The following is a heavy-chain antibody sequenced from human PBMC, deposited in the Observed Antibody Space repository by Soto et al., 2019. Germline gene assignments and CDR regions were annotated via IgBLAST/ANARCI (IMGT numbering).Heavy chain of an antibody. J-gene: IGHJ4*02. Sequence: LQLLESGGNLVHPGGSLTLSCAAAGFNFGTYTMSWVRQAPGRGPEWVAGFYGGGSSSTFYADSVKGRFTISRDNSQNMVFLQLNRLRAEDTAVYYWTKDRRPDGFWIFDCWGRGTLVTVSS. CDR2: FYGGGSSST. D-gene: IGHD3-3*01. CDR3: TKDRRPDGFWIFDC. CDR1: GFNFGTYT. V-gene: IGHV3-23*03.